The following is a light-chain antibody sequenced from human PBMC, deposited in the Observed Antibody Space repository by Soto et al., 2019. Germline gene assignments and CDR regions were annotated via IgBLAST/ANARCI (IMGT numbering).Light chain of an antibody. CDR1: QGISSY. J-gene: IGKJ2*01. CDR2: AAS. V-gene: IGKV1-9*01. Sequence: DIQLTQSPSFLSASVGDRVTITCRASQGISSYLDWYQQKPGKAPKLLIYAASTLQNGVPSRFSGSGSGKEFTLTISSLQPEDFATYYCQQLNSYPYTARQATTRESK. CDR3: QQLNSYPYT.